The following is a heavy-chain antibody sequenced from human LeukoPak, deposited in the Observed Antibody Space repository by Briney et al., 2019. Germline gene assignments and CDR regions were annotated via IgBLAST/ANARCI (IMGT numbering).Heavy chain of an antibody. CDR1: GDTSSTYA. D-gene: IGHD6-19*01. Sequence: SVTVSCKASGDTSSTYAINWVRQAPGQGLEWMGRIVPILAVTNYAQKFQGRVTITADKSTGTAYMDLSSLRSEDTAVYYCAYSSGWYVGFDPWGQGTLVTVSS. CDR3: AYSSGWYVGFDP. CDR2: IVPILAVT. J-gene: IGHJ5*02. V-gene: IGHV1-69*04.